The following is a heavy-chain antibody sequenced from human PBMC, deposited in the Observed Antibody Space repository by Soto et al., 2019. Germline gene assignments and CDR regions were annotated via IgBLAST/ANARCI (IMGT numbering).Heavy chain of an antibody. D-gene: IGHD6-6*01. CDR2: VFYNGTT. CDR1: GGSINTNNYY. Sequence: PSETRSLTCTVSGGSINTNNYYWGWVRQPPGKGLEWIGCVFYNGTTYYSPSLKSRVTISLATSRTQFSLRLKSVTAADTAVYYCARLVVVSPVANAWGQGTLVTVSS. J-gene: IGHJ5*02. CDR3: ARLVVVSPVANA. V-gene: IGHV4-39*01.